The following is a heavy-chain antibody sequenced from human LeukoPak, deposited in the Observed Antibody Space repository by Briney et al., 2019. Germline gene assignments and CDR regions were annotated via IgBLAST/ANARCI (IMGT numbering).Heavy chain of an antibody. D-gene: IGHD1-1*01. CDR1: GYTFTSYA. CDR3: ARDRGGTGDFDY. Sequence: GASVKVSCKASGYTFTSYAMNWVRQAPGQRLEWMGWINAGNGNTKYSQKFQGRVTITRDTPASTAYMELSSLRSEDTAVYYCARDRGGTGDFDYWGQGTLVTVSS. J-gene: IGHJ4*02. CDR2: INAGNGNT. V-gene: IGHV1-3*01.